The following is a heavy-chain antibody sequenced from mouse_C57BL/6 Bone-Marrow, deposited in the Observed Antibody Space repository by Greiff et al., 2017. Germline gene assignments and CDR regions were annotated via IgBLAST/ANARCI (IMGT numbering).Heavy chain of an antibody. Sequence: EVNLLEPGAGLVKPGGSLKLSCAASGFTFSSYAMSWVRQTPGQRLEWVAYICSGGDCIYYADTVKGRFTISRDNARNTLYLQMSSLKSEDTAVDYCTRELYNDDDGGYWGQGTSVTVSS. J-gene: IGHJ4*01. V-gene: IGHV5-9-1*02. CDR2: ICSGGDCI. D-gene: IGHD2-4*01. CDR3: TRELYNDDDGGY. CDR1: GFTFSSYA.